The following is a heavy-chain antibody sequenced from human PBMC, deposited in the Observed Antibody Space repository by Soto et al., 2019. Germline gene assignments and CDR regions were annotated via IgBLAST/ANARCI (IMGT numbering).Heavy chain of an antibody. Sequence: EVQLVESGGGLVQPGGSLRLSCAASGFTFSSYEMNWVRQAPGKGLEWVSYISSSGSTIYYADSVKGRFTISRDNAKNSLYLQMNSLRAEDTAVYYCARDWGMATTDFDYWGQGTLVTVSS. CDR2: ISSSGSTI. J-gene: IGHJ4*02. V-gene: IGHV3-48*03. CDR1: GFTFSSYE. CDR3: ARDWGMATTDFDY. D-gene: IGHD3-16*01.